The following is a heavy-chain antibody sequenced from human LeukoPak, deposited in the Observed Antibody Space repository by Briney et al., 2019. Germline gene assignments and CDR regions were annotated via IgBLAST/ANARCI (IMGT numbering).Heavy chain of an antibody. V-gene: IGHV4-4*02. Sequence: GSLRLSCAASGFTFSSYAMSWVRQAPGKGLEWIGEIYHSGSTNYNPSLKSRVTISVDKSKNQFSLKLSSVTAAYTAVYYCAVRGGTMVRSWGQGTLVTVSS. D-gene: IGHD3-10*01. CDR3: AVRGGTMVRS. CDR2: IYHSGST. J-gene: IGHJ4*02. CDR1: GFTFSSYAM.